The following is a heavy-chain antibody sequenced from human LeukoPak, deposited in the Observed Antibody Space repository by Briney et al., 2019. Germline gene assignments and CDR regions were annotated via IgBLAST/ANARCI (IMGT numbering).Heavy chain of an antibody. Sequence: PGGSLRLSCAASGFTFSSYWMSWVRQAPGKGLEWVSGISWNSGSIGYADSVKGRFTISRDNAKNSLYLQMNSLRAEDTALYYCAKGATVSYYYYGMDVWGQGTTVTVSS. D-gene: IGHD4-11*01. CDR2: ISWNSGSI. CDR1: GFTFSSYW. J-gene: IGHJ6*02. V-gene: IGHV3-9*01. CDR3: AKGATVSYYYYGMDV.